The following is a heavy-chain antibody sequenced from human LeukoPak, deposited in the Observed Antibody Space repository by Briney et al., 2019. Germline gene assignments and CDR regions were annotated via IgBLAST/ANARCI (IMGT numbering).Heavy chain of an antibody. D-gene: IGHD2-15*01. CDR1: GFTFSSYA. V-gene: IGHV3-23*01. CDR3: AKLCSGGSCYWNY. J-gene: IGHJ4*02. Sequence: GGSLRLSCSASGFTFSSYAMNWVRQAPGKGLEWVSGISASGGSTDYADSVKGRFTISRDNSKNTLYLQMNSLRAEDTAVYYCAKLCSGGSCYWNYWGQGTLVTVSS. CDR2: ISASGGST.